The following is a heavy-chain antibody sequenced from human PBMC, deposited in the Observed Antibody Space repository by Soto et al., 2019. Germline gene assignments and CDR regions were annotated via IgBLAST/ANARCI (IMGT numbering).Heavy chain of an antibody. CDR3: AKPAVAPLGPYMPRFTYYGVDV. D-gene: IGHD2-2*01. Sequence: QVQLVQSGAEVKKPGASVKVSCKASGYSFSNYGITWVRQAPGQGLEWMGWISAQNGKTNYAQRIQGRVTMTTDTSTYTPYMELRSLASDDTAVYYFAKPAVAPLGPYMPRFTYYGVDVWGPGITVIVSS. CDR2: ISAQNGKT. V-gene: IGHV1-18*01. J-gene: IGHJ6*01. CDR1: GYSFSNYG.